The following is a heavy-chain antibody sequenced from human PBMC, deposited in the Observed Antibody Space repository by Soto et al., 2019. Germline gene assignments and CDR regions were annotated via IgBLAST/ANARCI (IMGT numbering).Heavy chain of an antibody. CDR2: IYYSGST. Sequence: TLSLTCTVSGGSISSGGYYWSWIRQHPGKGLEWIGYIYYSGSTYYNPSLKSRVTISVDTSKNQFSLKLSSVTAADTAVYYCARQLGEPSYYYYYYMDVWGKGTTVTVSS. D-gene: IGHD3-10*01. CDR1: GGSISSGGYY. CDR3: ARQLGEPSYYYYYYMDV. V-gene: IGHV4-31*03. J-gene: IGHJ6*03.